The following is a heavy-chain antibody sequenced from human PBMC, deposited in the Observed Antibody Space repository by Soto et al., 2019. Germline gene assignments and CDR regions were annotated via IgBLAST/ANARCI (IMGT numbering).Heavy chain of an antibody. CDR1: GFTFSSYG. Sequence: SLRLSCAASGFTFSSYGMHWVRQAPGKGLEWVAVISYDGSNKYYADSVKGRFTISRDNSKNTLYLQMNSLRAEDTAVYYCAKDAGYPTGTPTNWFDPWGQGTLVTVSS. CDR3: AKDAGYPTGTPTNWFDP. CDR2: ISYDGSNK. V-gene: IGHV3-30*18. J-gene: IGHJ5*02. D-gene: IGHD1-1*01.